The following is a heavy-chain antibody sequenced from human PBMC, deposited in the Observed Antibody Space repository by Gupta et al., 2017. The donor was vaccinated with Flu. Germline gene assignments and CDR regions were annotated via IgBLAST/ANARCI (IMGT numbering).Heavy chain of an antibody. CDR3: ARVRAGYSYGPFDY. CDR2: IWYDGSNK. J-gene: IGHJ4*02. Sequence: QVQLVESGGGVVQPGRSLRLSCAASGFTFSNYGMHWVRQAPGKGLEWVAVIWYDGSNKYYADSVKGRFTISRDNSKNTLYLQMNSLRAEDTAVYYCARVRAGYSYGPFDYWGQGTLVTVSS. CDR1: GFTFSNYG. D-gene: IGHD5-18*01. V-gene: IGHV3-33*01.